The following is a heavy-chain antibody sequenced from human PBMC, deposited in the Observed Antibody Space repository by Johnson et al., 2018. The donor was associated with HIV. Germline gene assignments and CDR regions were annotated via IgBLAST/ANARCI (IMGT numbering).Heavy chain of an antibody. Sequence: QVKLVESGGGVVQPGRSLRLSCAASGFTFSSYGMHWVRQAPGKGLEWVAVISYDGSNKYYADSVKGRFTISRDNSKNTLYLQMNSLRADDTAVYYCARVPSRSSWYTAFDIWGQGTTVTVSS. CDR2: ISYDGSNK. J-gene: IGHJ3*02. V-gene: IGHV3-30*03. CDR3: ARVPSRSSWYTAFDI. CDR1: GFTFSSYG. D-gene: IGHD6-13*01.